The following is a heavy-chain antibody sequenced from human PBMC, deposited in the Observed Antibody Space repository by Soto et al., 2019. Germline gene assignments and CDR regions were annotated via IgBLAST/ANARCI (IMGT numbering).Heavy chain of an antibody. V-gene: IGHV3-9*01. CDR1: GFTFDDYA. D-gene: IGHD3-10*01. J-gene: IGHJ4*02. Sequence: DVQLVESGGGLVQPGRSLRLSCAASGFTFDDYAMHWVRQAPGKGLEWVSGISWNSGSIGYADSVKGRFTISRDNAKNSLYLQMNSLRAEDTALYYCITPAVRGVIDADYWGQGTLVTVSS. CDR2: ISWNSGSI. CDR3: ITPAVRGVIDADY.